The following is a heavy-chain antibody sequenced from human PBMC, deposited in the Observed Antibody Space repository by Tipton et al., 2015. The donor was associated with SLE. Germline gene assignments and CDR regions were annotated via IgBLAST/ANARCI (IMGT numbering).Heavy chain of an antibody. V-gene: IGHV4-31*11. CDR3: ARYSRDGYNGDAFDI. Sequence: TLSLTCAVYGGSFSGYYWSWIRQHPGKGLEWIGYIYYSGNTYYNPSLKSRVTISVDTSKNQFSLKLSSVTAADTAVYYCARYSRDGYNGDAFDIWGQGTMVTVSS. D-gene: IGHD5-24*01. CDR2: IYYSGNT. J-gene: IGHJ3*02. CDR1: GGSFSGYY.